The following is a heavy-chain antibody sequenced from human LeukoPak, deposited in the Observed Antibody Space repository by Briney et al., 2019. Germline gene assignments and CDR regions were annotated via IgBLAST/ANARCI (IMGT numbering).Heavy chain of an antibody. CDR1: GYTFTSYY. Sequence: GASVKVSCKASGYTFTSYYMHWARQAPGQGLEWMGIINPSGGSTSYAQKFQGRVTMTRDTSTSTVYMELSSLRSEDTAVYYCARDTRPPYYDFWSGYYTGGGYNWFDPWGQGTLVTVSS. CDR3: ARDTRPPYYDFWSGYYTGGGYNWFDP. V-gene: IGHV1-46*01. CDR2: INPSGGST. D-gene: IGHD3-3*01. J-gene: IGHJ5*02.